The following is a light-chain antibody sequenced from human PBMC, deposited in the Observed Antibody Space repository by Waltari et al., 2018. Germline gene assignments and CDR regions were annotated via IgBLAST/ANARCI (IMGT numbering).Light chain of an antibody. Sequence: DIQMTQSPSSMSASVGYRVTIPCRASQSISSSLNWYQQKPGKAPKLLIYAASSLQSGVPSRFSGSGSGTDFTLTISSLQPEDFATYYCQQSYSTPMYTFGQGNKLEIK. CDR2: AAS. J-gene: IGKJ2*01. CDR1: QSISSS. CDR3: QQSYSTPMYT. V-gene: IGKV1-39*01.